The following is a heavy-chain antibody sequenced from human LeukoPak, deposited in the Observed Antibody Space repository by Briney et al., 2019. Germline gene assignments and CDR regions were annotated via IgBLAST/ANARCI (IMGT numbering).Heavy chain of an antibody. Sequence: ASVKVSCKASEYTFTGYYMHWVRQAPGQGLEWMGWINPNSGGTNYAQKFQGRVTMTRDTSISTAYMELSRLTSDDTAVYYRARGESSSWYGWGQGTLVTVSS. J-gene: IGHJ4*02. CDR2: INPNSGGT. CDR3: ARGESSSWYG. V-gene: IGHV1-2*02. D-gene: IGHD6-13*01. CDR1: EYTFTGYY.